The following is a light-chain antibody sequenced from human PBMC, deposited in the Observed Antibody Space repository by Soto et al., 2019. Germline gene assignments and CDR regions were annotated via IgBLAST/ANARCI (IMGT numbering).Light chain of an antibody. J-gene: IGKJ1*01. Sequence: EIVLTQSPGTLSLSPGERATLSCRASQSVSSSFLAWYQQKPGQAPRLLIYGASNRATGIPDRFSGSGSGTDFTITISRLEHEDFAVYYCQQYVTSPWAFGQGTKVAIE. CDR1: QSVSSSF. CDR3: QQYVTSPWA. CDR2: GAS. V-gene: IGKV3-20*01.